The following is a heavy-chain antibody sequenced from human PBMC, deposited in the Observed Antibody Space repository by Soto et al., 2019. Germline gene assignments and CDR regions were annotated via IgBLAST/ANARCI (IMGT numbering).Heavy chain of an antibody. V-gene: IGHV4-34*01. J-gene: IGHJ1*01. CDR3: ARGPRSSRWLLLAEYFQH. Sequence: TSETLSLTCAVYGGSFSGYYWSWIRQPPGKGLEWIGEINHSGSTNYNPSLKSRVTISVDTSKNQFSLKLSSVTAADTAVYYCARGPRSSRWLLLAEYFQHWGQGTLVTVSS. CDR1: GGSFSGYY. CDR2: INHSGST. D-gene: IGHD3-22*01.